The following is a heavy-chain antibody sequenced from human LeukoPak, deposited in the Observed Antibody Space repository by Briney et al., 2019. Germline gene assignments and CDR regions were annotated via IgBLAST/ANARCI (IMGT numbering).Heavy chain of an antibody. V-gene: IGHV4-39*07. J-gene: IGHJ5*02. CDR1: GGSISSSSYY. Sequence: SETLSLTCTVSGGSISSSSYYWGWIRQPPGKGLEWIGSIYYSGSTNYNPSLKSRVTISVDTSKNQFSLKLSSVTAADTAVYYWARAKAGAPTCFDPWGRGTLVPVSS. CDR2: IYYSGST. D-gene: IGHD6-19*01. CDR3: ARAKAGAPTCFDP.